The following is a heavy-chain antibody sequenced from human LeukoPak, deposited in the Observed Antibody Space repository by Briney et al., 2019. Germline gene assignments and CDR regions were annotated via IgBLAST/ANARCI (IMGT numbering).Heavy chain of an antibody. V-gene: IGHV1-2*02. CDR2: IDPNSGGT. CDR1: GYTFTGFY. D-gene: IGHD3-10*01. CDR3: ARDRIRSGDLDY. Sequence: APVKVSCKASGYTFTGFYLHWVRQAPGQGLEWMGWIDPNSGGTNYAQKFQGRVTMTRDTSISTVYMELSRLRSDDRAVYYCARDRIRSGDLDYWGQGTLVTVSS. J-gene: IGHJ4*02.